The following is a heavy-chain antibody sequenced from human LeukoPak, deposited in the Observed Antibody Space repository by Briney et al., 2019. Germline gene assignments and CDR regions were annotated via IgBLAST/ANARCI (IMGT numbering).Heavy chain of an antibody. CDR3: ARSGSYFDFDS. V-gene: IGHV3-7*01. CDR2: IDQDGSEK. D-gene: IGHD1-26*01. J-gene: IGHJ4*02. CDR1: GFTSSRYW. Sequence: PGGSLRLSCGASGFTSSRYWMSWVRQAPGKGLEWVANIDQDGSEKYYVDSVKGRFTITRAKNSLYLQMDSLSPEDTAVYYCARSGSYFDFDSWGQGTLVTVSS.